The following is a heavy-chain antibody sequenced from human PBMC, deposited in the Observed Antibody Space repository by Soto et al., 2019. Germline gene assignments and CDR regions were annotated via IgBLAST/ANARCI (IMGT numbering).Heavy chain of an antibody. CDR2: ISARSDNT. D-gene: IGHD3-16*01. CDR1: GFTFYSYA. CDR3: AKRGDSYYYGMNV. V-gene: IGHV3-23*01. J-gene: IGHJ6*02. Sequence: EVQLLASGGGLVQPGGSLRLSCAASGFTFYSYAMDWVRQAPGKGLEWVSSISARSDNTYYADSVKGLFTISRDHSKSTLYLQVNSLRSEDTAIYYCAKRGDSYYYGMNVWGQGTTVTVSS.